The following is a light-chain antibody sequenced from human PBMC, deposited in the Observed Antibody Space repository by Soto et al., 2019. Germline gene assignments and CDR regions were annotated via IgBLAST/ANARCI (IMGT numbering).Light chain of an antibody. V-gene: IGLV2-14*01. CDR2: DVS. Sequence: QSALTQPASVSGSPGQSITISCTGTSSDVGGYNYVSWYQQHPGKAPKLMIYDVSNRPSGVSNRFSGSKSGNTASLTISGLQTEDEADYYCSSYTSSSTLEVFGTGTNVT. CDR1: SSDVGGYNY. CDR3: SSYTSSSTLEV. J-gene: IGLJ1*01.